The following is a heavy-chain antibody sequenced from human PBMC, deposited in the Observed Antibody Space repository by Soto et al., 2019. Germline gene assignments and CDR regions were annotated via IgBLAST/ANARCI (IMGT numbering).Heavy chain of an antibody. Sequence: PGVSLRLSCAGAGFTFIGYCMDWVRQAPGKGLEWVSFIWYYGINKYYADSVKGRFTISRDNSKNTLYLQMNSLRAEDTAVYYCARDNGPWGGLTWLAPWAKGTPVTV. CDR3: ARDNGPWGGLTWLAP. CDR2: IWYYGINK. V-gene: IGHV3-33*01. CDR1: GFTFIGYC. D-gene: IGHD3-16*01. J-gene: IGHJ5*02.